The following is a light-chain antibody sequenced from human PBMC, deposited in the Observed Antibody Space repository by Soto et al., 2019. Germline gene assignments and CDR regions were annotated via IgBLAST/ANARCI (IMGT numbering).Light chain of an antibody. CDR3: QQYNNWPPYT. CDR2: GAS. V-gene: IGKV3D-15*01. CDR1: QSVGSN. J-gene: IGKJ2*01. Sequence: EIVMTQSPATLSASPGERATVSCRASQSVGSNLAWYQQKPGQAPRLLIYGASTRASGIPARFTGSGSGTEFTLTISSLQSEDFALYYCQQYNNWPPYTFGQGTNLDIK.